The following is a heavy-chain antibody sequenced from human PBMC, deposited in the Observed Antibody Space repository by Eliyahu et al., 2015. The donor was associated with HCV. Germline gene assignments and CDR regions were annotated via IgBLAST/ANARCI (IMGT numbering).Heavy chain of an antibody. CDR1: GGSFSGYY. V-gene: IGHV4-34*01. J-gene: IGHJ4*02. CDR2: INHSGST. Sequence: QVQLQQWGAGLLKPSETLSLTCAVYGGSFSGYYWSWIRQPPGKGLEWIGEINHSGSTNYNPSLKSRVTISVDTSKNQFSLKLSSVTAADTAVYYCARGLGVDGYDDGGGYWGQGTLVTVSS. D-gene: IGHD5-12*01. CDR3: ARGLGVDGYDDGGGY.